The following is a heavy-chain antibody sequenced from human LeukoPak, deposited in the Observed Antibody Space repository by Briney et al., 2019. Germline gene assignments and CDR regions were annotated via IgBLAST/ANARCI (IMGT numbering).Heavy chain of an antibody. J-gene: IGHJ5*02. V-gene: IGHV1-3*01. Sequence: ASVKASCKASGYTFTTYAMHWVRQAPGQRLEWMGWINAGNGNTKYSQKFQGRVIITRDTSASKAYMELRSLRSEDTAIYYCARFTMTRGWFDPWGQGTLVIVSS. CDR1: GYTFTTYA. D-gene: IGHD3-22*01. CDR2: INAGNGNT. CDR3: ARFTMTRGWFDP.